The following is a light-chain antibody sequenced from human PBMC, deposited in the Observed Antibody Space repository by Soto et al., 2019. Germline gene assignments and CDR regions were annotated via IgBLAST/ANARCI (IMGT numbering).Light chain of an antibody. V-gene: IGKV3-15*01. J-gene: IGKJ5*01. CDR3: HQYDKGHPSIT. CDR2: GVS. Sequence: IQMTQSPAALSASPKERATLSCRDSQPVNNNLAWYQQKPGQAPRLLIYGVSTRATGISARFSGVVSVTEFTPTISSLQSEDFALYYRHQYDKGHPSITFRQGTRLEIK. CDR1: QPVNNN.